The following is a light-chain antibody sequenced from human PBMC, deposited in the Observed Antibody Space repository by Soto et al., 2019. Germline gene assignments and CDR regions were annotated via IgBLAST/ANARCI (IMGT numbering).Light chain of an antibody. Sequence: DIQLTQSPSFLSASVGDRVTITCRASQGISSYLAWYQLKPGKAPKVLIYAASTLQSGVPSRFSGSGYGTEFILTISSLQPEDFATYYCHQLNSYPLTFGGGTTVEI. CDR1: QGISSY. V-gene: IGKV1-9*01. CDR2: AAS. J-gene: IGKJ4*01. CDR3: HQLNSYPLT.